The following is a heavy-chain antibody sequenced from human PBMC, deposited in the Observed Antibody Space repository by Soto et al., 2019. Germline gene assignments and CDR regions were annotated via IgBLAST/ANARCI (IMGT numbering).Heavy chain of an antibody. V-gene: IGHV3-30-3*02. CDR2: ISYEGSTT. CDR3: VKQFNGWSYYFDH. D-gene: IGHD6-19*01. Sequence: QVQLVESGGGVVQPGRSLRLSCAASGFTFSTNAMHWVRQAPGKGLEWVAVISYEGSTTYYADSVKGRFTISRDNSKNTLYLQMNSLRAEDTTVYYCVKQFNGWSYYFDHWGQGTLVTVSS. CDR1: GFTFSTNA. J-gene: IGHJ4*02.